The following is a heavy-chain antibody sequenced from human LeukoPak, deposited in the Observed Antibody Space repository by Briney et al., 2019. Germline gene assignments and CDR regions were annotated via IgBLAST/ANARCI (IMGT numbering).Heavy chain of an antibody. Sequence: GGSLRLSCAASGFTFSSYAVSWVRQAPGKGLEWVSAISGSGGSTYYADSVKGRFTISRDNSKNTLYLQMNSLRAEDTAVYYCAKDRDSSGWYGWYFDLWGRGTLVTVSS. CDR2: ISGSGGST. J-gene: IGHJ2*01. CDR1: GFTFSSYA. CDR3: AKDRDSSGWYGWYFDL. D-gene: IGHD6-19*01. V-gene: IGHV3-23*01.